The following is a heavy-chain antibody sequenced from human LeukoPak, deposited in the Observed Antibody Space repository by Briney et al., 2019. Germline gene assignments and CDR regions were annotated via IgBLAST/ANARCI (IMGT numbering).Heavy chain of an antibody. D-gene: IGHD2-15*01. CDR1: GGTFSSYA. J-gene: IGHJ4*02. Sequence: SVKVSCKASGGTFSSYAISWVRQAPGQGLEWIGRIIPSLDVANYAQKFQGRVTLSVDRDTATTYMELTSLRSEDTAIYYCARDHCTPGTCLGGHWGQGTLVTVSS. V-gene: IGHV1-69*04. CDR3: ARDHCTPGTCLGGH. CDR2: IIPSLDVA.